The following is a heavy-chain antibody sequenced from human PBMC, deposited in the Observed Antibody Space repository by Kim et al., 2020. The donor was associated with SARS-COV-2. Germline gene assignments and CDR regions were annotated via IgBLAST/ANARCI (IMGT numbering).Heavy chain of an antibody. Sequence: ASVKVSCKASGYTFTSYAMNWVRQAPGQGLEWMGWINTNTGDPMYAQGFTGRFVFSLDTSVSTAYLQISSLKAEDTAVYYCARDRPCTIVGVVIILVGYYYYGMAVGGQGTTVTVSS. V-gene: IGHV7-4-1*02. CDR1: GYTFTSYA. CDR2: INTNTGDP. J-gene: IGHJ6*02. D-gene: IGHD3-3*01. CDR3: ARDRPCTIVGVVIILVGYYYYGMAV.